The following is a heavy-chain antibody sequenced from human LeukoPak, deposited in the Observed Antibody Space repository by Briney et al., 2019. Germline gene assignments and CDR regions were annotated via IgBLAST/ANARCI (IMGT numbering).Heavy chain of an antibody. V-gene: IGHV3-23*01. CDR3: ARDEPYYYDSSGYLPYYYGMDV. D-gene: IGHD3-22*01. CDR2: ISGSGGST. J-gene: IGHJ6*02. CDR1: GFTFSSYA. Sequence: GGSLRLSCAASGFTFSSYAMSWVRQAPGKGLEWVSAISGSGGSTYYADSVKGRFTISRDNAKNSLYLQMNSLRAEDTAVYYCARDEPYYYDSSGYLPYYYGMDVWGQGTTVTVSS.